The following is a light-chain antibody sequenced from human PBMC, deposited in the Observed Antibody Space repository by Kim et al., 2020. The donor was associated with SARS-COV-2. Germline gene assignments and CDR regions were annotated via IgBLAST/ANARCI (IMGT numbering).Light chain of an antibody. Sequence: QSALTQPASVSGSPGQSITISCAGTSSDVGGFHYVSWYQQHPAKAPKLIIYDVEKRPLGVSNRFSGSKSANTASLTISGLQADDETEYYCSSYTSNSIFVFGTGTKVTVL. J-gene: IGLJ1*01. CDR2: DVE. V-gene: IGLV2-14*03. CDR3: SSYTSNSIFV. CDR1: SSDVGGFHY.